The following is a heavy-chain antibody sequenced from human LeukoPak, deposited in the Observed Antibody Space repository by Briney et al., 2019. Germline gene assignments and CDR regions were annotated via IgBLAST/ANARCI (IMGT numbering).Heavy chain of an antibody. CDR2: INPKIGST. V-gene: IGHV1-2*02. J-gene: IGHJ4*02. D-gene: IGHD4-17*01. CDR3: ARGERDGDLDS. CDR1: GYTFNAYY. Sequence: ASVKVSCKASGYTFNAYYIHWVRQAPGQGLEWMGWINPKIGSTNSAQKIQGRVTMTRDTSINTTYMELSSLRSDDTAVYYCARGERDGDLDSWGQGTLVTVSP.